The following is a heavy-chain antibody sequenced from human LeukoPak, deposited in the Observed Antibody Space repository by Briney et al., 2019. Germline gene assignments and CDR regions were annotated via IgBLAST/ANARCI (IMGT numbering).Heavy chain of an antibody. CDR3: AELGITMIGGV. CDR2: IKGDGSDK. V-gene: IGHV3-7*01. CDR1: GFTFSDYW. D-gene: IGHD3-10*02. J-gene: IGHJ6*04. Sequence: GGSLRLSCAASGFTFSDYWISWIRQAPGKGLEWVANIKGDGSDKYYVDSVKGRFTISRDNAKNSLYLQMNSLRAEDTAVYYCAELGITMIGGVWGKGTTVTISP.